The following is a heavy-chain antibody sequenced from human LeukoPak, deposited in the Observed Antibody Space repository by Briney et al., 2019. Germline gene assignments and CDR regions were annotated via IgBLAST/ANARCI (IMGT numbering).Heavy chain of an antibody. D-gene: IGHD5-24*01. CDR2: IYSGGST. CDR3: ARSGDGYTLDY. J-gene: IGHJ4*02. CDR1: GFTVSSNY. V-gene: IGHV3-53*01. Sequence: GGSLRLSCAVSGFTVSSNYMNWVRQAPGKGLEWVSVIYSGGSTYYADSVKGRFTISRDNSKNTLYLQMNSLRAEDTAVYYCARSGDGYTLDYWGQGTLVTVSS.